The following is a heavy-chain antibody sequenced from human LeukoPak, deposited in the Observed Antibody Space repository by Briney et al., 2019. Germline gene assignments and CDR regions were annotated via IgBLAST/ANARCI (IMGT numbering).Heavy chain of an antibody. V-gene: IGHV1-69*04. Sequence: ASVKVSCKASGGTFSSYAISWVRQAPGQGLEWMGRIIPILGIANYAQKFQGRVTITADKSTSTAHMELSSLRSEDTAVYYCARVDYYGSGSYDYWGQGTLVTVSS. D-gene: IGHD3-10*01. CDR3: ARVDYYGSGSYDY. CDR2: IIPILGIA. CDR1: GGTFSSYA. J-gene: IGHJ4*02.